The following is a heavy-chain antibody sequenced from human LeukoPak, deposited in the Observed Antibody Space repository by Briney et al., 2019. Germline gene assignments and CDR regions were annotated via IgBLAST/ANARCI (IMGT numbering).Heavy chain of an antibody. V-gene: IGHV5-51*01. Sequence: GESLKISCKGSGHSFTSYWIGWVRQMPGKGLEWMGIIYPGDSDTRYSPSFQGQVTISADKSINTAYLQWNSLKASDTAMYYCARSQFPNWFDPWGQGTLVTVSS. J-gene: IGHJ5*02. CDR2: IYPGDSDT. CDR1: GHSFTSYW. CDR3: ARSQFPNWFDP.